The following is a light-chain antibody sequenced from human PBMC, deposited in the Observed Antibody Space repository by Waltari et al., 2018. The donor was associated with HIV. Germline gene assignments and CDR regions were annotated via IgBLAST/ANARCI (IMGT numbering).Light chain of an antibody. CDR1: SSDVGGYNY. CDR2: DVT. J-gene: IGLJ3*02. V-gene: IGLV2-14*01. CDR3: TSYTSNTAWV. Sequence: QSALTQPASVSGSPGQSITISCTGTSSDVGGYNYVSWYQQYPGKPPKLMIYDVTDRPSGVSNRFSGSKSGNPASLTISGLQAEDEADYYCTSYTSNTAWVFGGGTKVTVL.